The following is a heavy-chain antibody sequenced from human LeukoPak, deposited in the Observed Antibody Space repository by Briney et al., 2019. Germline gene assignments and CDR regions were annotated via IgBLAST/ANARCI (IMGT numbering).Heavy chain of an antibody. CDR1: GFNFRSYA. CDR2: ISGDTYST. Sequence: HPGGSLGLSCAASGFNFRSYAMSWVRQAPGKGLEWVSTISGDTYSTYYADSVKGRFTISRDNSKNTLYLQMDSLRAEDTAVYSCARDYEDNWNYGAFDIWGQGTMVTVSS. D-gene: IGHD1-7*01. V-gene: IGHV3-23*01. CDR3: ARDYEDNWNYGAFDI. J-gene: IGHJ3*02.